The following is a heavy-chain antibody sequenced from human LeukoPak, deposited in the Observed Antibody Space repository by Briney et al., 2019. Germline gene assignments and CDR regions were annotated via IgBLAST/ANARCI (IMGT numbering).Heavy chain of an antibody. CDR3: ARDLKHFDWLWPGIDY. CDR1: GYTFTSYY. D-gene: IGHD3-9*01. V-gene: IGHV1-46*01. Sequence: GASVKVSCKASGYTFTSYYMHWVRQAPGQGLEWMGIINPSGGSTSYAQKFQGRVTMTRDTSTSTVYMGLSSLRSEDTAVYYCARDLKHFDWLWPGIDYWGQGTLVTVSS. CDR2: INPSGGST. J-gene: IGHJ4*02.